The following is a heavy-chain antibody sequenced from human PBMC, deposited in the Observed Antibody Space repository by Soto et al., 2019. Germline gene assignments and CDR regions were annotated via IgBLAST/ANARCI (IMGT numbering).Heavy chain of an antibody. CDR2: ISGSGGST. CDR1: ELTFSSYS. J-gene: IGHJ6*02. Sequence: PWGSLRHSCAAYELTFSSYSMSLVRQAPGKGLEWVSAISGSGGSTYYADSVKGRFTISRDNSKNTLYLQMNSLRAEDTAVYYCASDFWSGYPNYGMDVWGQGNTVTVSS. CDR3: ASDFWSGYPNYGMDV. D-gene: IGHD3-3*01. V-gene: IGHV3-23*01.